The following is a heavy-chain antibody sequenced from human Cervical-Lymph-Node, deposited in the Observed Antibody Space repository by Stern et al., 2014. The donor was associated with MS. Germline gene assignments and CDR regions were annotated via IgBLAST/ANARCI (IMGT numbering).Heavy chain of an antibody. V-gene: IGHV3-48*02. Sequence: EVQLVESGGGVVQPGGSLRLSCAASGFTFSNYIMTWVRQAPGKGLVWVSSISSSGGSFYYAGSVRGRFTVYRDNVKNSLFLQMTSLRDDDTATYYCVRDLFDNRGWKGGYFDFWGQGALVTVSS. CDR3: VRDLFDNRGWKGGYFDF. D-gene: IGHD6-19*01. CDR2: ISSSGGSF. CDR1: GFTFSNYI. J-gene: IGHJ4*02.